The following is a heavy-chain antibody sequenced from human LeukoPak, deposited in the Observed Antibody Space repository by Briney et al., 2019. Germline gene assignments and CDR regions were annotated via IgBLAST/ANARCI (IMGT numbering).Heavy chain of an antibody. J-gene: IGHJ4*02. Sequence: SETLSLTCTVSGGSISSGGYYWSWIRQPPGKGLEWIGYIYHSGSTYYNPSLKSRVTISVDRSKNQFSLELSSVTAADTAVYSCAREYSNSSASSRYFDYWGQGTLVTVSS. CDR3: AREYSNSSASSRYFDY. D-gene: IGHD6-6*01. CDR1: GGSISSGGYY. V-gene: IGHV4-30-2*01. CDR2: IYHSGST.